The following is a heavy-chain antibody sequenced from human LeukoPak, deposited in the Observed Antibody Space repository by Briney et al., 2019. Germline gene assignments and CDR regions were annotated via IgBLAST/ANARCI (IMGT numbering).Heavy chain of an antibody. J-gene: IGHJ4*02. CDR2: INHSGST. Sequence: SETLSFTCAVYGGSFSGYYWSWIRQPPGKGLEWIGEINHSGSTNYNPSLKSRVTISVDTSKNQFSLKLSSVTAADTAVYYCAKVKAIAAAGMDDYWGQGTLVTVSS. CDR3: AKVKAIAAAGMDDY. D-gene: IGHD6-13*01. V-gene: IGHV4-34*01. CDR1: GGSFSGYY.